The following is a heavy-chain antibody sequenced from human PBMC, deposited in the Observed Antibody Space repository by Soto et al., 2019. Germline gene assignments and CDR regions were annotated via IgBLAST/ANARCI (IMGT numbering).Heavy chain of an antibody. V-gene: IGHV4-39*01. CDR1: GGSISSSSYY. Sequence: QLQLQESGPGLVKPSETLSLTCTVSGGSISSSSYYWGWIRQPPGNGLEWIGSIYYSGSTYYNPSLKSRGPISVDTSKNQFSLKLSSVTAADTAVYYCAGGYSSGWYPLFDYWGQGTLVTVSS. CDR3: AGGYSSGWYPLFDY. J-gene: IGHJ4*02. CDR2: IYYSGST. D-gene: IGHD6-19*01.